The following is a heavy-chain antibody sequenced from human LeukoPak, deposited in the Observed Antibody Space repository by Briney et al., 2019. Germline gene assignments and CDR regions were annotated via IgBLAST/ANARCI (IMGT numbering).Heavy chain of an antibody. Sequence: SETLSLTCTVSGGSISGTYYWSWIRQPPGKGLEWIGYIYYTGTTDSNPSLKSRVTISLDTSKNQFSLDLSSVTAADTAVYYCARRWVYDKRAFDAWGQGTMVTVSS. D-gene: IGHD3-16*01. J-gene: IGHJ3*01. CDR2: IYYTGTT. CDR3: ARRWVYDKRAFDA. CDR1: GGSISGTYY. V-gene: IGHV4-59*08.